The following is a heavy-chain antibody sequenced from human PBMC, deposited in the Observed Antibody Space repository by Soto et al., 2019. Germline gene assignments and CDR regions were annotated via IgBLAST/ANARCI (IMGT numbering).Heavy chain of an antibody. Sequence: GGSLRLSCAASGFTFSSYSMNWVRQAPGKGLEWVSSISSSSNYVYYADSVKGRLTLSRDKAKNSLYLQMNSLRAEDTAVYYCARVNAAAGIDAFAIWGQGTMVTV. J-gene: IGHJ3*02. D-gene: IGHD6-13*01. CDR3: ARVNAAAGIDAFAI. CDR1: GFTFSSYS. CDR2: ISSSSNYV. V-gene: IGHV3-21*01.